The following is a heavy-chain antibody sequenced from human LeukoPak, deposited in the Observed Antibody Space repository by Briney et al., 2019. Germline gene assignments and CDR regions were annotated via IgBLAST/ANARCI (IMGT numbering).Heavy chain of an antibody. CDR2: ISGSGGST. J-gene: IGHJ4*02. V-gene: IGHV3-23*01. CDR1: GFTFSSYA. Sequence: PGGSLRLSCAASGFTFSSYATSWVRQAPGKGLEWVSAISGSGGSTYYADSVKGRFTISRDNSKNTLYLQMNSLRAEDTAVYYCASRGVRVRYYFDYWGQGTLVTVSS. CDR3: ASRGVRVRYYFDY. D-gene: IGHD3-10*01.